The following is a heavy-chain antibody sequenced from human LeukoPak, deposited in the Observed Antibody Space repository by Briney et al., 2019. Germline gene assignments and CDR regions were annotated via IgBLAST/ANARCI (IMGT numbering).Heavy chain of an antibody. J-gene: IGHJ6*03. CDR2: IYHTGST. CDR3: AREGPPAVAGRNYYYYMDV. CDR1: GYSISSGYY. Sequence: SETLSLTCTVSGYSISSGYYWGWIRQPPGKGLEWIGSIYHTGSTYYNPSLKSRVTISVDTSKNQFSLKLSSVTAADTAVYYCAREGPPAVAGRNYYYYMDVWGKGATVTVSS. V-gene: IGHV4-38-2*02. D-gene: IGHD6-19*01.